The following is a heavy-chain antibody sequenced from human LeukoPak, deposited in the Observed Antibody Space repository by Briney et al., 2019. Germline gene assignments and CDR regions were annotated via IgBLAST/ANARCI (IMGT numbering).Heavy chain of an antibody. CDR2: ISGSGGST. D-gene: IGHD3-22*01. V-gene: IGHV3-23*01. CDR1: GFTFSSYA. J-gene: IGHJ5*02. Sequence: GSLRLSCAASGFTFSSYAMSWVRQAPGKGLGWVSAISGSGGSTYYADSVKGRFTISRDNSKNTLYLQMNSLRAEDTAVYYCAKEVYYDSSGYFRPNWFDPWGQGTLVTVSS. CDR3: AKEVYYDSSGYFRPNWFDP.